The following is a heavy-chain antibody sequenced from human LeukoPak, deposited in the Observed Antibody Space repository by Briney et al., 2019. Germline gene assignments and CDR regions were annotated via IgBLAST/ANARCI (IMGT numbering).Heavy chain of an antibody. CDR3: ASSTWLVIDY. J-gene: IGHJ4*02. D-gene: IGHD3-9*01. CDR1: GGSFSGYY. V-gene: IGHV4-34*01. CDR2: INHSGST. Sequence: SETLSLTCAVYGGSFSGYYWSWIRQPPGKGLEWIGEINHSGSTNYNPSLKSRVTISVDTSKNQFSLKLSSVTAADTAVYYCASSTWLVIDYWGQGTLVTVSS.